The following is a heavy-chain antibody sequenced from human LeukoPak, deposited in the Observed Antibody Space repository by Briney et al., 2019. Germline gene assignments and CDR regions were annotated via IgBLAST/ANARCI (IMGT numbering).Heavy chain of an antibody. D-gene: IGHD2-2*01. J-gene: IGHJ4*02. Sequence: ASVKVSCKXSGGTFSSYAISWVRQAPGQGLEWMGGIIPIFGTANYSQKFQGRVTITADESTSTAYMELSSLRSEDTAVYYCARFRLGYCSSTSCPMDYWGQGTLVTVSS. V-gene: IGHV1-69*13. CDR1: GGTFSSYA. CDR2: IIPIFGTA. CDR3: ARFRLGYCSSTSCPMDY.